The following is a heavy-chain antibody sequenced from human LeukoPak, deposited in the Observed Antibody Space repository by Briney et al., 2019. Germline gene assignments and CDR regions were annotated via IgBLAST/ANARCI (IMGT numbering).Heavy chain of an antibody. D-gene: IGHD3-10*01. J-gene: IGHJ6*02. Sequence: SVNVSCKASGGTFSSYAISWVRQAPGQGLEWMGGIIPIFGTANYAQKFQGRVTITADESTSTAYMELSSLRSEDTAVYYCAINELLTPPYYYGMDVWGQGTTVTVSS. CDR1: GGTFSSYA. CDR2: IIPIFGTA. CDR3: AINELLTPPYYYGMDV. V-gene: IGHV1-69*13.